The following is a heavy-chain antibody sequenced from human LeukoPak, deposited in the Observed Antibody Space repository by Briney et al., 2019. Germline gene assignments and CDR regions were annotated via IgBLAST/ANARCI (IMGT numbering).Heavy chain of an antibody. J-gene: IGHJ4*02. Sequence: SETLSLTCTVSGGSISSSSYYWGWIRQPPGKGLEWIGSIYYSGSTYYNPSLKSRVTISVDTSKNQFSLKLSSVTAADTAVYYCARVEWLGHKDYWGQGTLVTVSS. D-gene: IGHD6-19*01. CDR3: ARVEWLGHKDY. CDR1: GGSISSSSYY. V-gene: IGHV4-39*07. CDR2: IYYSGST.